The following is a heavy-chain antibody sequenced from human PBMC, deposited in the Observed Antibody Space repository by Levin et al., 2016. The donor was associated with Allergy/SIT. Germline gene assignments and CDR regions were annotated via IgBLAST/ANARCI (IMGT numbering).Heavy chain of an antibody. D-gene: IGHD6-19*01. J-gene: IGHJ6*02. V-gene: IGHV3-48*03. CDR2: ISSSGSTI. CDR3: ARGPGLYSSGRYYYYGMDV. CDR1: GFTFSSYE. Sequence: GGSLRLSCAASGFTFSSYEMNWVRQAPGKGLEWVSYISSSGSTIYYADSVKGRFTISRDNAKNSLYLQMNSLRAEDTAVYHCARGPGLYSSGRYYYYGMDVWGQGTTVTVSS.